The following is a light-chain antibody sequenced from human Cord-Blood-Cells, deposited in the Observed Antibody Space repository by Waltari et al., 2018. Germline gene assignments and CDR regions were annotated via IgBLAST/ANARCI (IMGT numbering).Light chain of an antibody. J-gene: IGLJ3*02. V-gene: IGLV2-14*01. Sequence: QSALTQPAPVSGSPGQSFTISCTGTSSDVGGYNYVPWYQQHPGNAPKLMIYDVSKRPSGVSNRFSGSKSGNTASLTISGLQAEDEADYYCSSYTSSSTWVFGGGTKLTVL. CDR1: SSDVGGYNY. CDR3: SSYTSSSTWV. CDR2: DVS.